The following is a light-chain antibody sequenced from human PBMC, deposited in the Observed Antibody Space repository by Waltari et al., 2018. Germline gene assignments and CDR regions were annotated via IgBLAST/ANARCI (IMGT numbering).Light chain of an antibody. CDR2: EVS. V-gene: IGLV2-8*01. CDR1: SSDVGSDYNY. CDR3: SSYAGSNTDV. Sequence: QSALTQPPSASGSPGQSLTISCTGTSSDVGSDYNYVSWYQQHPGKAPKLIIHEVSKRPSGVPVRFSGSKSGNTASLTVSGLQAEDEADYYCSSYAGSNTDVFGTGTRVTV. J-gene: IGLJ1*01.